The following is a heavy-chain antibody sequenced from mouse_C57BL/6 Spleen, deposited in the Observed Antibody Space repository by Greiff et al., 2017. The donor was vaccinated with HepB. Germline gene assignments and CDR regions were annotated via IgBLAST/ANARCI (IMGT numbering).Heavy chain of an antibody. CDR2: IYPRSGNT. V-gene: IGHV1-81*01. CDR3: AREENYDYDGWFAY. J-gene: IGHJ3*01. Sequence: VQLVESGAELARPGASVKLSCKASGYTFTSYGISWVKQRTGQGLEWIGEIYPRSGNTYYNEKFKGKATLTADKSSSTAYMELRSLTSEDSAVYFCAREENYDYDGWFAYWGQGTLVTVSA. D-gene: IGHD2-4*01. CDR1: GYTFTSYG.